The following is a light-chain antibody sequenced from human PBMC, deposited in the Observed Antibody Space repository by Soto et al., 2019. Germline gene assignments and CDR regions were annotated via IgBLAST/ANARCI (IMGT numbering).Light chain of an antibody. J-gene: IGLJ2*01. V-gene: IGLV1-47*01. CDR3: AAWDDSLSVVV. CDR1: SSNIGSNY. Sequence: QSVLTQPPSASGTPGQRVTISCSGSSSNIGSNYVYWYQQFPGTAPKLLIYRNNQRPSGVPDRFSGSKSGTSASLAISGLRSEDEAEYYCAAWDDSLSVVVFGGGTKVTVL. CDR2: RNN.